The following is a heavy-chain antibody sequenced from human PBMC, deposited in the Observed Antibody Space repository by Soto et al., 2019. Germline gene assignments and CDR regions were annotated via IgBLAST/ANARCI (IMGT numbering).Heavy chain of an antibody. CDR3: ARDGPIAAAGNNWFDP. D-gene: IGHD6-13*01. CDR1: GFTFSTYT. Sequence: QVQRVESGGDVVQPGRSLRLSCTASGFTFSTYTMHWVRQSPGKGLEWLAFISDDGDNRYYAESVTGRLTISRDNSKNTLYLQMDRLRPEDTAVYYCARDGPIAAAGNNWFDPWGQGTLVTVSS. J-gene: IGHJ5*02. CDR2: ISDDGDNR. V-gene: IGHV3-30-3*01.